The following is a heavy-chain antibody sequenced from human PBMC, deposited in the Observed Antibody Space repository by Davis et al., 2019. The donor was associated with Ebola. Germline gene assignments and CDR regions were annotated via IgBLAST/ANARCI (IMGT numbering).Heavy chain of an antibody. D-gene: IGHD1-26*01. CDR3: ARGWVVGATIRNYGMDV. CDR1: GGTFSSYA. V-gene: IGHV1-69*06. J-gene: IGHJ6*02. CDR2: IIPIFGTA. Sequence: SVKVSCKASGGTFSSYAISWVRQAPGQGLEWMGGIIPIFGTANYAQKFQGRVTITADKSTSTAYMELSSLRSEDTAVYYCARGWVVGATIRNYGMDVWGQGTTVTVSS.